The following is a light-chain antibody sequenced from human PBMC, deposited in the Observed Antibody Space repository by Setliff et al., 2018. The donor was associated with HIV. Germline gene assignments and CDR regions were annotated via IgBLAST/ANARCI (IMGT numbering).Light chain of an antibody. CDR3: CSYAGNSAYV. J-gene: IGLJ1*01. V-gene: IGLV2-23*02. Sequence: QSVLTQPASVSGSPGQSITISCTGTSSDVGGYNYVSWYQQHPGKAPKLMIYEVSNRPSGVSNRFSGSKSGNTASLTISGLQPEDEADYYCCSYAGNSAYVFGSGTKVTVL. CDR2: EVS. CDR1: SSDVGGYNY.